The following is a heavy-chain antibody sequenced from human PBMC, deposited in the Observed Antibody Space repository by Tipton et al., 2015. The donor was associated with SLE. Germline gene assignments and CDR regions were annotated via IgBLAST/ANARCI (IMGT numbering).Heavy chain of an antibody. V-gene: IGHV3-48*01. CDR2: ISSSSSTI. Sequence: GSLRLSCAASGFTFSSYSMNWVRQAPGKGLEWVSYISSSSSTIYYADSVKGRFTISRDNAKNSLYLQMNSLRAEDTAVYYCAREAFSSGRRGYFDYWGQGTLVTVSS. D-gene: IGHD6-19*01. J-gene: IGHJ4*02. CDR3: AREAFSSGRRGYFDY. CDR1: GFTFSSYS.